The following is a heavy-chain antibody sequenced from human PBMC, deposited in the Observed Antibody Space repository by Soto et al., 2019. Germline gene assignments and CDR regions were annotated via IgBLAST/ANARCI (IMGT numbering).Heavy chain of an antibody. Sequence: QVQLVQSGAEVKKPGASVKVSCKASGYTFTSYGISWVRQAPGQGLEWMGWISAYNGNTNYAQKLQGRVTMTTDTSTSTAYMELRSLRSDDTAVYYCARSSGPYDYVWGSYLKYYFDYWGQGTLFTVSS. CDR1: GYTFTSYG. J-gene: IGHJ4*02. CDR3: ARSSGPYDYVWGSYLKYYFDY. D-gene: IGHD3-16*02. V-gene: IGHV1-18*04. CDR2: ISAYNGNT.